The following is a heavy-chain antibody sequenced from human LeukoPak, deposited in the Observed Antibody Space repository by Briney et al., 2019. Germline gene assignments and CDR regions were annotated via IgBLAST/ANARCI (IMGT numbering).Heavy chain of an antibody. V-gene: IGHV3-7*01. CDR2: IKQDGSKN. J-gene: IGHJ4*02. CDR3: ARVTSGWFFDY. CDR1: GFPFSSYW. D-gene: IGHD6-19*01. Sequence: GGSLRLSCVASGFPFSSYWMTWVRQAPGKGLEWVANIKQDGSKNSYVDSVKGRFTISRDNAKNSLYLQMNSLRAEDTAIYYCARVTSGWFFDYWGQGTLVAVSS.